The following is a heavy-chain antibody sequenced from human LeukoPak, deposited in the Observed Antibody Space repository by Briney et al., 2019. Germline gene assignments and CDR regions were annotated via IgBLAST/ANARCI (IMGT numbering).Heavy chain of an antibody. V-gene: IGHV4-4*07. CDR1: GGSISSYY. CDR3: ARYGYYAYDY. Sequence: SETLSLTCTVSGGSISSYYWSWIRQPAGKGLEWIGRIYTSGSTNYNPSLKNRVTISLDTSKNQFSLRLSSVTAADTAVYYCARYGYYAYDYWGQGNLVTVSS. J-gene: IGHJ4*02. D-gene: IGHD3-3*01. CDR2: IYTSGST.